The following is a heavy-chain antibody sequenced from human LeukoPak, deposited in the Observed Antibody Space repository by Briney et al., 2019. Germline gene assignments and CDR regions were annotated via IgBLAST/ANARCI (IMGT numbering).Heavy chain of an antibody. Sequence: SVKVSCKASGGTLSYHAVSWVRQAPGQGLEWMGGIIPLFGSTKYTQKFQGRVTITRNTSISTAYMELSSLRSEDTAVYYCARRYYDFWSGYYYVDYWGQGTLVTVSS. CDR2: IIPLFGST. D-gene: IGHD3-3*01. CDR1: GGTLSYHA. J-gene: IGHJ4*02. V-gene: IGHV1-69*05. CDR3: ARRYYDFWSGYYYVDY.